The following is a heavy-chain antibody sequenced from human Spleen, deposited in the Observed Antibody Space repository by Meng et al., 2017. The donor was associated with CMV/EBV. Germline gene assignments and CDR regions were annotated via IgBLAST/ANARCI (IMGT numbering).Heavy chain of an antibody. D-gene: IGHD1-26*01. J-gene: IGHJ4*02. CDR2: INPSGGST. V-gene: IGHV1-46*01. CDR1: GYTVTGCY. Sequence: CKASGYTVTGCYIHWLRQAPGQGIEWMGIINPSGGSTSYAQKFQGRVTMTRDTSTSTVYMELSSLRSEDTAVYYCAREEARGSYFELWGQGTLVTVSS. CDR3: AREEARGSYFEL.